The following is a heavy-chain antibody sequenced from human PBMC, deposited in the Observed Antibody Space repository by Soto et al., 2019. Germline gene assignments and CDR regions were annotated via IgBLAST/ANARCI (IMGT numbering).Heavy chain of an antibody. V-gene: IGHV1-8*01. CDR2: MNPNSGNT. J-gene: IGHJ6*03. Sequence: ASVKVSCKASGYTFTSYDINWVRQATGQGLEWMGWMNPNSGNTGYEQKFQGRVTMTRNTSISTAYMELSSLRSEDTAVYYCARLVVVPAAPRGVYYYYYYMDVWGKGTTVTV. CDR3: ARLVVVPAAPRGVYYYYYYMDV. CDR1: GYTFTSYD. D-gene: IGHD2-2*01.